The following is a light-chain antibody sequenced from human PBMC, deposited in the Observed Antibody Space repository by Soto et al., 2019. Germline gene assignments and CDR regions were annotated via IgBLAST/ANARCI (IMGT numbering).Light chain of an antibody. J-gene: IGKJ1*01. Sequence: ILMTQTPLSSRVTLGQPASITCTSSESLVHSDGNTYLSWLHQRPGQPPRLLIHKISNRFPGVPDRFSGSGAGTEFTLRISRIEPEDAGNFFCLQVTHFPWAFGQGTKVDIK. CDR1: ESLVHSDGNTY. V-gene: IGKV2-24*01. CDR2: KIS. CDR3: LQVTHFPWA.